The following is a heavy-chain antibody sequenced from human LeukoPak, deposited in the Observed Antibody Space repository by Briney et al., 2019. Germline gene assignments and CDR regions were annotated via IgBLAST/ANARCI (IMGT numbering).Heavy chain of an antibody. J-gene: IGHJ5*02. CDR3: ARPLMYYYGSETYFWFDP. V-gene: IGHV3-11*04. Sequence: GGSLRLSCAASGFTFSDYYMSWIRQAPGKGLEWVSYISSSGSTIYYADSVKGRFTISRDNAKNSLYLQMNSLRAEDTAVYYCARPLMYYYGSETYFWFDPWGQGTLVTVSS. D-gene: IGHD3-10*01. CDR2: ISSSGSTI. CDR1: GFTFSDYY.